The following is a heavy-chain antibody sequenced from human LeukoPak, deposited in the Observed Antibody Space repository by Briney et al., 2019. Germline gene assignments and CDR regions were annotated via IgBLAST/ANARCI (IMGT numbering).Heavy chain of an antibody. V-gene: IGHV1-8*01. CDR2: MNPNSGNT. CDR3: ARGPYYDILTAIGAQQWFDP. Sequence: GASVKVSCKASGYTFTSYDINWVRQATGQGLEWMGWMNPNSGNTGYAQKFQGRVTMTRNTSISTAYMELSSLRSEDTAVYYCARGPYYDILTAIGAQQWFDPWGQGTLVTVSS. CDR1: GYTFTSYD. J-gene: IGHJ5*02. D-gene: IGHD3-9*01.